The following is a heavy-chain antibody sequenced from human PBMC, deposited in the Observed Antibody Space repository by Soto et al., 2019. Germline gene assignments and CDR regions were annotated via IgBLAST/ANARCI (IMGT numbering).Heavy chain of an antibody. Sequence: QVQLQESGPGLVKPSGTLSLTCAVSSGSISSSNWWSWVRQPPGKGLEWIGEIYHSGSTNYNPSLKSRVTISVDKSKNQFSLKLSSVTAADTAVYYCARLVNGGDYLRWFDPWGQGTLVTVSS. V-gene: IGHV4-4*02. D-gene: IGHD4-17*01. CDR3: ARLVNGGDYLRWFDP. J-gene: IGHJ5*02. CDR2: IYHSGST. CDR1: SGSISSSNW.